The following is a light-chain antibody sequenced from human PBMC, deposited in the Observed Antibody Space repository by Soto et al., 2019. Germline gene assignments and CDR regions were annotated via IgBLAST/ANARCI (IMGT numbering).Light chain of an antibody. V-gene: IGKV3-15*01. Sequence: IVVSKSPATLSVSPGERATLSCRASQSVSSNLAWYQQKPGQAPRLLIYGASTRATGIPARFSGSGSGTEFTLTISSLQPEDFAVYYCQQCNNWPRTFGEGSKVDI. CDR2: GAS. J-gene: IGKJ1*01. CDR3: QQCNNWPRT. CDR1: QSVSSN.